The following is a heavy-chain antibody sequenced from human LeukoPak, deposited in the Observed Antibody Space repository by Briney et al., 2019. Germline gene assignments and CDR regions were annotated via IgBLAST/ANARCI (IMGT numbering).Heavy chain of an antibody. CDR2: IESDASNT. D-gene: IGHD1-26*01. J-gene: IGHJ4*02. CDR3: TRDGSGSRIPFDY. Sequence: PGGSLRLSCAASGFAFGSHWMHWVRQAPGKGLVWVARIESDASNTRYADSVKGRFTISRDNANKTLYLQMNIMRAEDTAVYYCTRDGSGSRIPFDYWGQGTLVTVSS. CDR1: GFAFGSHW. V-gene: IGHV3-74*01.